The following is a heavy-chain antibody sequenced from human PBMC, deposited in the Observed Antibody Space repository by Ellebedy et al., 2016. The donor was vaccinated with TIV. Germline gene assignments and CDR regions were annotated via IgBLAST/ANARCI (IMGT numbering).Heavy chain of an antibody. CDR1: GFTSSSYA. Sequence: PGGSLRLSCAASGFTSSSYAMHWVRQAPGKGLEWVAVISYDGSNKYYADSVKGRFTISRDNSKNTLYLQMNSLRAEDTAVYYCARDRGYSSGWYWDYWGQGTLVTVSS. CDR2: ISYDGSNK. J-gene: IGHJ4*02. V-gene: IGHV3-30-3*01. D-gene: IGHD6-19*01. CDR3: ARDRGYSSGWYWDY.